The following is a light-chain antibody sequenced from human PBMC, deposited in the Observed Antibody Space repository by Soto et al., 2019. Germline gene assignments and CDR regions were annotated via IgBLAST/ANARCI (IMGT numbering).Light chain of an antibody. CDR1: QSISGW. V-gene: IGKV1-5*01. CDR3: QQYNSYPWT. CDR2: DVS. Sequence: DIQMTQSPSTLSASVGDRVTITCRASQSISGWLAWYQQKPGKAPKLLIYDVSSLEGGVPSRFSGSGSGTEFTLAISSLQPDDFAPYYCQQYNSYPWTFGQGTKVEIK. J-gene: IGKJ1*01.